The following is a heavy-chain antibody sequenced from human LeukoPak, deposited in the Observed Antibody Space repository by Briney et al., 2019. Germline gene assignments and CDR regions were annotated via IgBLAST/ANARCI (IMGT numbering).Heavy chain of an antibody. Sequence: SETLSLTCSVSDFSIGSGYYWGWIRQPPGKELEWIGSIYYSGSTYYNPSLKSRVTISVDTSKNQFSLKLSSVTAADTAVYYCARGLGFGESPYWGQGTLVTVSS. J-gene: IGHJ4*02. CDR2: IYYSGST. D-gene: IGHD3-10*01. CDR1: DFSIGSGYY. CDR3: ARGLGFGESPY. V-gene: IGHV4-38-2*02.